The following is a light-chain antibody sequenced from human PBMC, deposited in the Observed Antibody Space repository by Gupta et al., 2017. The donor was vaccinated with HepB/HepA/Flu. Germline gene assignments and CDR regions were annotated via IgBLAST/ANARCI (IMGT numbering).Light chain of an antibody. CDR2: SGS. CDR1: QSRLHSNGYNY. CDR3: RQALQTPRT. Sequence: DIVMTQSPLSLPVTPGEPASISCRSSQSRLHSNGYNYLDWYLQKPGQSPQLLIYSGSNRASGVPDRFSGSGSGTDFTLKISRVEAEDVGVYYCRQALQTPRTFGQGTKVEIK. V-gene: IGKV2-28*01. J-gene: IGKJ1*01.